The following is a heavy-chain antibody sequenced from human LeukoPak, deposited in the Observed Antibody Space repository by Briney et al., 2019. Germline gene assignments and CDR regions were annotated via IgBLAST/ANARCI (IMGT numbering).Heavy chain of an antibody. D-gene: IGHD1-26*01. CDR3: AREDYSGSYCPSADY. J-gene: IGHJ4*02. CDR1: GFTFSSYS. Sequence: GGSLRLSCAASGFTFSSYSMNWVRQAPGKGLEWVSSISSSSNYMYYADSVKGRFTISRDNAKNSLYLQMNSLSAEDTAVYFCAREDYSGSYCPSADYWGQGTLVTVSS. V-gene: IGHV3-21*01. CDR2: ISSSSNYM.